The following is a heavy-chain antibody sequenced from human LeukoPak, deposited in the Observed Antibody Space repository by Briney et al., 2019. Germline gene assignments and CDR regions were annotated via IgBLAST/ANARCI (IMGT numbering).Heavy chain of an antibody. J-gene: IGHJ6*02. CDR2: ISSSSSYT. D-gene: IGHD4-11*01. CDR1: GFTFSDYY. Sequence: HPGGSLRLSCAASGFTFSDYYMSWIRQAPGKGLEWVSYISSSSSYTNYADSVKGRFTISRDNAKNSLYLQMNSLRAEDTAVYYCARAPHYSNYGPYYYGMDVWGQGTTVTVSS. CDR3: ARAPHYSNYGPYYYGMDV. V-gene: IGHV3-11*06.